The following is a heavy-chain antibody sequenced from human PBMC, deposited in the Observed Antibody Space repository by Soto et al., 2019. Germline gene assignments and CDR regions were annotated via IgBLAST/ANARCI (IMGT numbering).Heavy chain of an antibody. D-gene: IGHD3-3*01. CDR3: ARAPRIIRHITALGEASPGVLEN. CDR1: GYKFIDQY. Sequence: XSWRVPFRAFGYKFIDQYVHWVRQAPGQGLEFMGWINPHNGATSLSQKFKYRVMMTSDTSITTVYMELTNLRYDETALYFCARAPRIIRHITALGEASPGVLENWGQGTPVTVSS. J-gene: IGHJ4*02. CDR2: INPHNGAT. V-gene: IGHV1-2*02.